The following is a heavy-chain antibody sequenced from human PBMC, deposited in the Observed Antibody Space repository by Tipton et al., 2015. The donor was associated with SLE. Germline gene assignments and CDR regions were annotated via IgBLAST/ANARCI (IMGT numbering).Heavy chain of an antibody. Sequence: EASEFTFSHYWMYWVRQAPGKGLVWLSRINLDGSSVTYADSVKGRFTISRDNAKNTLYLQMNILGAEDTAVYYCARSIYYYYAMDVWGQGTTVIVSS. J-gene: IGHJ6*02. CDR1: EFTFSHYW. D-gene: IGHD2-21*01. CDR3: ARSIYYYYAMDV. V-gene: IGHV3-74*03. CDR2: INLDGSSV.